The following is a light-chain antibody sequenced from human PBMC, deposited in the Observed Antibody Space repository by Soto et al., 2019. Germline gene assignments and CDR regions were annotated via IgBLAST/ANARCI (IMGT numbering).Light chain of an antibody. CDR2: GAS. V-gene: IGKV3-20*01. J-gene: IGKJ5*01. CDR1: QSVSSSY. CDR3: QQYGSSPIT. Sequence: EIVLTQSPGTLSLSPVEIATLSCRASQSVSSSYLAWYQQKPGQAPRFLIYGASTRATGIPDRFSGSGSGTDFTLTISRLEPEDLAVYYCQQYGSSPITFGQGTRLEIK.